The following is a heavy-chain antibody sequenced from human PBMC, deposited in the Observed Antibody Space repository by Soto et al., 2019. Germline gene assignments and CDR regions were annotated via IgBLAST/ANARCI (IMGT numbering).Heavy chain of an antibody. CDR1: GGTFSTYA. CDR3: MDV. V-gene: IGHV1-69*12. J-gene: IGHJ6*02. CDR2: IIPIFGTV. Sequence: QVQLLQSGAEVKKPGSSVRVSCEASGGTFSTYAISWVRQAPGQGLEWMGEIIPIFGTVNYAQQFQGRVTITADESTTTVYLDLRSRSSEDTAVYYGMDVWGQGTTVTVS.